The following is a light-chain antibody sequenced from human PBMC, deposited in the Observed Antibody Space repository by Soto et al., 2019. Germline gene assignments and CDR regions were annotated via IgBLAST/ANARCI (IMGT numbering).Light chain of an antibody. J-gene: IGKJ5*01. V-gene: IGKV3-20*01. CDR2: GAS. CDR3: QQYGDSPWT. CDR1: QSVGSTY. Sequence: EVVMTQSPATLSVSQGERVTLSCRASQSVGSTYLAWYQRKPGQAPRLLIYGASSRATGIPDRFSGSGSGTDFTLTISRLEPGDFAVYYCQQYGDSPWTFGQGTRLEIK.